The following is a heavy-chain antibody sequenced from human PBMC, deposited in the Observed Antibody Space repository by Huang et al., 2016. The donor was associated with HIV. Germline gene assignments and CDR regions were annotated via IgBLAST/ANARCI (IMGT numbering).Heavy chain of an antibody. J-gene: IGHJ4*02. CDR1: GFTFSSYW. D-gene: IGHD3-22*01. CDR3: VRDPRIQSWLNYFDY. CDR2: INRDGSSS. Sequence: EVQLVESGGGLVQPGGSLRLSCAASGFTFSSYWMHWVRQDPGKGVVWVSRINRDGSSSGYADSVKGRFTISRDNAKNTLYLQMNSLRAEDTAVYYCVRDPRIQSWLNYFDYWGQGTLVSVSS. V-gene: IGHV3-74*01.